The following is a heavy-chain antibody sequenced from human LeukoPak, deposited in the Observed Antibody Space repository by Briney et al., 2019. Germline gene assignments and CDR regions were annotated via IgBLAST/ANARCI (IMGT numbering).Heavy chain of an antibody. CDR1: GGTFSSYA. CDR2: IIPNFGTA. Sequence: SVKVSCKASGGTFSSYAISWVRQAPGQGLEWMGGIIPNFGTANYAQKFQGRVTITADESTSTAYMELSSLRSEDTAVYYCARGAVAGYNWFDPWGQGTLVTVSS. D-gene: IGHD6-19*01. J-gene: IGHJ5*02. V-gene: IGHV1-69*01. CDR3: ARGAVAGYNWFDP.